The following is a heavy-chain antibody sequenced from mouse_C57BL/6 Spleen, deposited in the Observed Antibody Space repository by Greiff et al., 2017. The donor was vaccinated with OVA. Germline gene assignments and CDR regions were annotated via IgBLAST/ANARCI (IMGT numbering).Heavy chain of an antibody. CDR3: ARLRDEDFDY. CDR2: IYPSDSET. CDR1: GYTFTSYW. D-gene: IGHD3-3*01. J-gene: IGHJ2*01. Sequence: QVQLKQPGAELVRPGSSVKLSCKASGYTFTSYWMDWVKQRPGQGLEWIGNIYPSDSETHYNQKFKDKATLTVDKSSSTAYMQLSSLTSEDSAVYYCARLRDEDFDYWGQGTTLTVSS. V-gene: IGHV1-61*01.